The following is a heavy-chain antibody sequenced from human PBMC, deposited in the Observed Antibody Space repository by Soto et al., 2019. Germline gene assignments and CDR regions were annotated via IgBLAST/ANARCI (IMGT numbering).Heavy chain of an antibody. V-gene: IGHV1-69*06. CDR3: ARDLTTYYDFWGGRDGMDV. Sequence: SVKVSCKASGGTFSSYAISWVRQAPGQGLEWMGGIIPIFGTANYAQKFQGRVTITADKSTSTAYMELSSLRSEDTAVYYCARDLTTYYDFWGGRDGMDVWGQGTTVTVSS. CDR1: GGTFSSYA. J-gene: IGHJ6*02. CDR2: IIPIFGTA. D-gene: IGHD3-3*01.